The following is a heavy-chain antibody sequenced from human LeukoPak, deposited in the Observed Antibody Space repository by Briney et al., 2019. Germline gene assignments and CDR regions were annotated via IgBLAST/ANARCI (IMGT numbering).Heavy chain of an antibody. J-gene: IGHJ4*02. V-gene: IGHV3-7*01. CDR1: GFTFSRHW. CDR2: IKEDGSMR. CDR3: ARDSPIDY. Sequence: GGSLGLSCAASGFTFSRHWMDWVRQAPGKGLEWVANIKEDGSMREYLDSVKGRFTISRDNAKNSLYLQMNSLRAEDTAVYYCARDSPIDYWGQGTLVTVSS.